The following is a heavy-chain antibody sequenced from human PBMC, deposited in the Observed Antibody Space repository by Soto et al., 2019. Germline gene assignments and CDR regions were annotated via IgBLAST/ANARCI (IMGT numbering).Heavy chain of an antibody. Sequence: PGGSLRLSCAASGFTFSSYGMHWVRQAPGKGLEWVAVISYDGSNKYYADSVKGRFTISRDNSKNTLYLQMNSLRAEDTAVYYCAKDAGFVVVVAATRAHPFDYWGQGT. CDR1: GFTFSSYG. J-gene: IGHJ4*02. CDR2: ISYDGSNK. CDR3: AKDAGFVVVVAATRAHPFDY. V-gene: IGHV3-30*18. D-gene: IGHD2-15*01.